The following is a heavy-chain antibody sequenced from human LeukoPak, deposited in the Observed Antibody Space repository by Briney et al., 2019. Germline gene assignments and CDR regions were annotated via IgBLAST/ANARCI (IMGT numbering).Heavy chain of an antibody. D-gene: IGHD2-15*01. CDR2: IKQGGTEK. CDR3: ASTAKYCSGGSCYPLYYYFDY. CDR1: GFTLTNYA. J-gene: IGHJ4*02. V-gene: IGHV3-7*01. Sequence: GGSLRLSCAASGFTLTNYAMSWVRQAPGKGLEWLANIKQGGTEKNYVDSVRGRFTISRDNAKSSLYWQMNSLRAEDTAVYYCASTAKYCSGGSCYPLYYYFDYWGQGTLVTVSS.